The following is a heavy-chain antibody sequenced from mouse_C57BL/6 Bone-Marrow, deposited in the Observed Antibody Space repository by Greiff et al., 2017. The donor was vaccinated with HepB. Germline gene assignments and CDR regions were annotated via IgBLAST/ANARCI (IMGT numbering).Heavy chain of an antibody. V-gene: IGHV1-72*01. D-gene: IGHD2-4*01. J-gene: IGHJ1*03. Sequence: VQLQQPGAELVKPGASVKLSCKASGYTFTSYWMHWVKQRPGRGLEWIGRIDPNSGGTKYNEKFKSKATLTVDKPSSTAYMQLSSLTSEDSAVYYCARLARDDYDVWYFDVWGTGTTVTVSS. CDR3: ARLARDDYDVWYFDV. CDR1: GYTFTSYW. CDR2: IDPNSGGT.